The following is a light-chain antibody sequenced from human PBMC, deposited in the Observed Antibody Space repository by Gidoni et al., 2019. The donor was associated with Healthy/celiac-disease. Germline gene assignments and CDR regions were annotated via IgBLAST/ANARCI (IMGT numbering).Light chain of an antibody. Sequence: VFTQSPGTLSLSPGERATLSCRASQSVSSSYLAWYQQKPGKAPRLLIYGASSRATGIPDRFSGSGSGTDFTLTISRLEPEDFAVYYCQQYGSSLFTFGGGTKVEIK. CDR2: GAS. CDR1: QSVSSSY. CDR3: QQYGSSLFT. V-gene: IGKV3-20*01. J-gene: IGKJ4*01.